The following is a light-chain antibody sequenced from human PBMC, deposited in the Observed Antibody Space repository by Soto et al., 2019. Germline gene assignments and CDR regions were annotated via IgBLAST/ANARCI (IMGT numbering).Light chain of an antibody. Sequence: DIQMTQSPSSLSASVGDRVTITCRASQGIRNGLGWYQQKPGKAPKRLIYAASSLQSGVPSRFSGSGSGTEFTLTISSLQPEDFATYYCLQHNSYPNTFGQGTKLEIK. CDR3: LQHNSYPNT. CDR2: AAS. V-gene: IGKV1-17*01. CDR1: QGIRNG. J-gene: IGKJ2*01.